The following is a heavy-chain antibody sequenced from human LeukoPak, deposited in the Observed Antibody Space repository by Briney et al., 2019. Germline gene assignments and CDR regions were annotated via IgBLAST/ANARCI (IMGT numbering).Heavy chain of an antibody. V-gene: IGHV3-23*01. CDR3: AKARAGIAAAGNLCYFDY. CDR2: ISGSGGST. J-gene: IGHJ4*02. Sequence: GGSLRLSCAASGFTFGSSATSWVPQAPGKGMEWVSDISGSGGSTYCAESVKGRFTISRDNSKNTLYLQMNSLRAEDTAVYYCAKARAGIAAAGNLCYFDYWGQGTLVTVSS. D-gene: IGHD6-13*01. CDR1: GFTFGSSA.